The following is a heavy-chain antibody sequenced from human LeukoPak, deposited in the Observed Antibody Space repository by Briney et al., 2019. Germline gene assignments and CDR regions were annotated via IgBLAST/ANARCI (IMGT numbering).Heavy chain of an antibody. J-gene: IGHJ6*02. CDR1: GGSISSSSYY. Sequence: ETLSLTCTVSGGSISSSSYYWGWIRQPPGKGLVWVSRINSDGSSTSYADSVKGRFTISRDNAKNTLYLQMNSLRAEDTAVYYCARVRSGSSAGNYGMDVWGQGTTVTVSS. CDR2: INSDGSST. V-gene: IGHV3-74*01. D-gene: IGHD1-26*01. CDR3: ARVRSGSSAGNYGMDV.